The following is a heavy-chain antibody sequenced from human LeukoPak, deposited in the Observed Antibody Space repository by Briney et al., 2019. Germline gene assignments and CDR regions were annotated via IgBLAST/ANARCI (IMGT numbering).Heavy chain of an antibody. V-gene: IGHV4-59*01. CDR1: GGSISSYY. J-gene: IGHJ2*01. D-gene: IGHD1-7*01. CDR2: IYYSGST. CDR3: AREAPLTGTRHFDL. Sequence: SETLSLTCTVSGGSISSYYWSWIRQPPGKGLEWIGYIYYSGSTNYNPSLKSRVTISVDTSKNQFSLKLSSVTAADTAVYYCAREAPLTGTRHFDLWGRGTLVTVSS.